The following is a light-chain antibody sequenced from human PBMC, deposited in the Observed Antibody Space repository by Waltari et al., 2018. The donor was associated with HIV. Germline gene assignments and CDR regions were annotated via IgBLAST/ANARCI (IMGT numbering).Light chain of an antibody. Sequence: QSALTQPPSVSGSPGQSVTISCSGASSDMSGVPADVPVRVSWYQQLPGTAPKLIIYDDGDRPSGVPDRFTGFKSGNAASLTIAGLQDEDEADYYCAVYKSTNAQYVFGTGTTVTV. V-gene: IGLV2-18*01. CDR3: AVYKSTNAQYV. CDR2: DDG. J-gene: IGLJ1*01. CDR1: SSDMSGVPADVPVR.